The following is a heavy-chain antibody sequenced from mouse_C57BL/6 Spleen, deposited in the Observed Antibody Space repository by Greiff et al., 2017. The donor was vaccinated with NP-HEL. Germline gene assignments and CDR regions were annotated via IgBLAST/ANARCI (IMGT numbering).Heavy chain of an antibody. V-gene: IGHV14-1*01. J-gene: IGHJ4*01. Sequence: EVQLQQSGAELVRPGASVKLSCTASGFNITDYYMHWVKQRPEQGLEWIGRIDPEDGDTEYAPKFQGKATMTADTSSNTAYLQLSSLTSEDTAVYYCTPYYYGSSLYAMDYWGQGTSVTVSS. D-gene: IGHD1-1*01. CDR3: TPYYYGSSLYAMDY. CDR1: GFNITDYY. CDR2: IDPEDGDT.